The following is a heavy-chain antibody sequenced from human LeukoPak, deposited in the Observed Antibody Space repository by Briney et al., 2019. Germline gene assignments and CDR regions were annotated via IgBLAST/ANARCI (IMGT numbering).Heavy chain of an antibody. D-gene: IGHD6-13*01. V-gene: IGHV3-23*01. CDR2: ISGNGDYT. CDR3: AKRGIAAAASFDY. CDR1: GFTFSSYA. Sequence: GGSLRLSCAASGFTFSSYAMSWVRQAPGKELEWVSTISGNGDYTYYADSVKGRFTISRDNSKNTLYLQMNSLRADDTAVYYCAKRGIAAAASFDYWGQGTLVSVSS. J-gene: IGHJ4*02.